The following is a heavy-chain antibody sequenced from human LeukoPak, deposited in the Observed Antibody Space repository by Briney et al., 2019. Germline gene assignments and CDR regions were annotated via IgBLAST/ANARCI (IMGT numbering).Heavy chain of an antibody. V-gene: IGHV1-2*02. CDR2: INLNSGGT. D-gene: IGHD3-9*01. CDR1: GYTFNGYY. J-gene: IGHJ4*02. Sequence: ASVKVSCKASGYTFNGYYMHWVRQAPGQGLEWMGWINLNSGGTNYAQKFQVRVTMTRDTSISTAYMELSRLRSDDTAVYYCARSPHILTGENFDYWGQGTLVTVSS. CDR3: ARSPHILTGENFDY.